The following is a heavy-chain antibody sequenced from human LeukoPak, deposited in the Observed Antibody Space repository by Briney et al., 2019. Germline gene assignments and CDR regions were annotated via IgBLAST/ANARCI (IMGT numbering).Heavy chain of an antibody. Sequence: PSETLSLTCTVSGGSISSYYWSWIRQPPGKGLEWIGYIYYSGSTNYNPSLESRVTISVDTSKNQFSLKLSSVTAADTAVYYCARESFSGVADYWGQGTLVTVSS. CDR1: GGSISSYY. J-gene: IGHJ4*02. D-gene: IGHD6-25*01. CDR2: IYYSGST. V-gene: IGHV4-59*01. CDR3: ARESFSGVADY.